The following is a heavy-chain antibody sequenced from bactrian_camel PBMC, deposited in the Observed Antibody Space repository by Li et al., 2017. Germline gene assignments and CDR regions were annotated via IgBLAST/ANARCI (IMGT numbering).Heavy chain of an antibody. D-gene: IGHD1*01. V-gene: IGHV3S53*01. J-gene: IGHJ4*01. Sequence: HVQLVESGGGSVQAGGSLRLSCAASGYAVRHDCMGWFRQTPGKEREGVAAIDNDGTTSYAESVKGRFTISQDNAKHTLDLQMSSLTPEDTAAYYCVVLNPCSLSLASVTQWGQGTQVTVS. CDR1: GYAVRHDC. CDR3: VVLNPCSLSLASVTQ. CDR2: IDNDGTT.